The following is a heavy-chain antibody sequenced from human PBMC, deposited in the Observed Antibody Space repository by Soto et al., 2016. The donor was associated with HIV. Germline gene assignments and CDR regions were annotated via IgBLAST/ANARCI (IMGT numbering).Heavy chain of an antibody. CDR2: FDPEKGEN. D-gene: IGHD2-2*01. Sequence: QVQLVQSGPEVKRPGASVKVSCKTSRNTLIELSIHWVRQAPGKGLEWMGGFDPEKGENVYARNFHGRLTMTEDTSTDTAYMEFRNLRSDDTAIYYCATDRDAYASDYLRYWGQGTLVTVPS. CDR3: ATDRDAYASDYLRY. J-gene: IGHJ4*02. V-gene: IGHV1-24*01. CDR1: RNTLIELS.